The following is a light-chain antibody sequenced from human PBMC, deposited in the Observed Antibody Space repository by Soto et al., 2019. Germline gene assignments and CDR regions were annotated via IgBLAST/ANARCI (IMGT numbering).Light chain of an antibody. V-gene: IGLV2-11*01. CDR3: CSYAGGYTFI. CDR1: SSDVGAYHY. Sequence: QSVLTQPRSASGSPGQSVTISCAGTSSDVGAYHYVSWYQQHPGKAPKFMIYDVSKRPSGVPDRFSGSMSGNTASLTISGLQAEDEADYYCCSYAGGYTFIFGSGTKLTVL. J-gene: IGLJ1*01. CDR2: DVS.